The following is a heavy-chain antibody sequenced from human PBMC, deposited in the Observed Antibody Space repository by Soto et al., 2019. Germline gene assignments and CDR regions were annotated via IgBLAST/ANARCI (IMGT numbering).Heavy chain of an antibody. D-gene: IGHD2-15*01. CDR3: AKSHLGDMAPVDY. Sequence: EVQLMESGGALVQPGGSLRLSCVASGFSFSSHSVTWVRQAPGKGPEWVSTISGSGGHIYYVDSVKGRFTISIDNSKNTLYLQMNSMGAEETARYYGAKSHLGDMAPVDYWGQGTLVNVSS. J-gene: IGHJ4*02. CDR1: GFSFSSHS. CDR2: ISGSGGHI. V-gene: IGHV3-23*01.